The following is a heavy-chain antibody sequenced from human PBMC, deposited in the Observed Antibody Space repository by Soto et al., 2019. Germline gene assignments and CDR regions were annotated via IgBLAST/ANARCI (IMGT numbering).Heavy chain of an antibody. Sequence: SETQSLTCSVSGASISSFHWSWIRQPPGKGLEWIGYMYYSGSSNYNPSLKSRVTISADTSKNQFSLKVSSVAAADTAVYYCARQLSSSSFIFFYYMDVRGKGTTVTVSS. CDR3: ARQLSSSSFIFFYYMDV. CDR1: GASISSFH. J-gene: IGHJ6*03. CDR2: MYYSGSS. D-gene: IGHD6-6*01. V-gene: IGHV4-59*01.